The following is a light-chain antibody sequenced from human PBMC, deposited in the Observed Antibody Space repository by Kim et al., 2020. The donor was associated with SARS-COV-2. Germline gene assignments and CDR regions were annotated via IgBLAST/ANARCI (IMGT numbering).Light chain of an antibody. CDR3: QQYDIWPPIT. V-gene: IGKV3-15*01. J-gene: IGKJ5*01. Sequence: EIVMTQSPANLSVSPGERATLSCRASQSVSSNLAWYQHKPGQAPRLLIYGASTRATGIPARFSGSGSGTEFTLTISSLQSEDIAVYYCQQYDIWPPITFDQGTRREIK. CDR2: GAS. CDR1: QSVSSN.